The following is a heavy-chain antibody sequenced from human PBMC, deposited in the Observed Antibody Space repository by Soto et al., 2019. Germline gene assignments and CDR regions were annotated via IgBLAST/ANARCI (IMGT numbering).Heavy chain of an antibody. D-gene: IGHD4-17*01. CDR2: IYYSGST. J-gene: IGHJ4*02. Sequence: SETLSLTCTVSGGSISSGGYYWSWIRQHPGKGLEWIGYIYYSGSTYYNPSLKSRVTISVDTSKNQFSLKLSSVTAADTAVYYCASRHYGDYEHTGAGGDYWGQGTLVTVSS. CDR3: ASRHYGDYEHTGAGGDY. CDR1: GGSISSGGYY. V-gene: IGHV4-31*03.